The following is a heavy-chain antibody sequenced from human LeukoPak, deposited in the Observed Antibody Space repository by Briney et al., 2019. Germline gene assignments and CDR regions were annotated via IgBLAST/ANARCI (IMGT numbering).Heavy chain of an antibody. CDR2: IYYSGST. V-gene: IGHV4-59*02. Sequence: SETLSLTCTVSGGSVNSYYWSWIRQPPGKGLEWIGYIYYSGSTNYNPSLKSRVTISVDTSKNQFSLKLSSVTAADTAVYYCARDRYYYGSGSYYFDYWGQGTLVTVSS. CDR1: GGSVNSYY. J-gene: IGHJ4*02. D-gene: IGHD3-10*01. CDR3: ARDRYYYGSGSYYFDY.